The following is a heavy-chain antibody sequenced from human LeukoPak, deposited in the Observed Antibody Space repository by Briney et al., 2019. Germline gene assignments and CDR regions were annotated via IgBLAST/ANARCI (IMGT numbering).Heavy chain of an antibody. CDR2: IKQDGSEK. J-gene: IGHJ6*03. D-gene: IGHD4/OR15-4a*01. Sequence: PGGSLRLSCAASGFTFSSYWLSWVRQAPGKGLEWVANIKQDGSEKYYVDSVKGRFTISRDNAKNSLYLQMNSLRAEDTAVYYCARVFRGDQLTMGYYYYYVDVWGKGTTVTVSS. CDR1: GFTFSSYW. V-gene: IGHV3-7*01. CDR3: ARVFRGDQLTMGYYYYYVDV.